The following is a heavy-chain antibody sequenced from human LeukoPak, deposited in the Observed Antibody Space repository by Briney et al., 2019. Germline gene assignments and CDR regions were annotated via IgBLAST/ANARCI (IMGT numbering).Heavy chain of an antibody. D-gene: IGHD3-10*01. CDR1: GFSFSDYY. Sequence: GGSLRLFCAASGFSFSDYYMSWIRQAPGKGLEWASYISGSTSYTDCADSVKGRFTISRDNAKNSLYLQMNSLRDEDTALYYCARGALGGFDQWGQGTLVTVSS. J-gene: IGHJ4*02. CDR2: ISGSTSYT. CDR3: ARGALGGFDQ. V-gene: IGHV3-11*06.